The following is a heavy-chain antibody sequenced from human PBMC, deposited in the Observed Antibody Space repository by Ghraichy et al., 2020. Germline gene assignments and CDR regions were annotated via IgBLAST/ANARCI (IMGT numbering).Heavy chain of an antibody. V-gene: IGHV6-1*01. D-gene: IGHD5-18*01. CDR2: TYYRSKYYH. J-gene: IGHJ4*02. CDR1: GDSVSNNSAA. Sequence: SETLSLTCAISGDSVSNNSAAWNWIRQSPSRGLEWLGRTYYRSKYYHDYAVSVRSRITINPDTSKNQFSLQLNSVTPEDTAVYYCVRELWSPGVYYFDYWGQGTRVTVPS. CDR3: VRELWSPGVYYFDY.